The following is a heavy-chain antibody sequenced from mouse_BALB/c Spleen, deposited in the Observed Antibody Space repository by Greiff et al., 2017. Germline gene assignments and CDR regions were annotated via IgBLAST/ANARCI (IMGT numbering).Heavy chain of an antibody. J-gene: IGHJ4*01. Sequence: EVKLMESGGGLVKPGGSLKLSCAASGFTFSDYYMYWVRQTPEKRLEWVATISDGGSYTYYPDSVKGRFTISRDNAKNNLYLQMSSLKSEDTAMYYCAREGEYGNSAMDYWGQGTSVTVSS. D-gene: IGHD2-10*02. CDR2: ISDGGSYT. V-gene: IGHV5-4*02. CDR1: GFTFSDYY. CDR3: AREGEYGNSAMDY.